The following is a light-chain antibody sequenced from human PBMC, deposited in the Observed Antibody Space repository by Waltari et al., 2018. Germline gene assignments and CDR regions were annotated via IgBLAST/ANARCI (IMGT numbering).Light chain of an antibody. CDR1: QSPVYSDGNIY. J-gene: IGKJ2*01. Sequence: VVLTQSPLSLPVTLGQPASISCRSSQSPVYSDGNIYLNWFQQRPGQSPRRLIYEVSNRDSGVPDRFSGSGSGTEFTLRISRVEAEDVAFYYCMQGSHWPYTFGQGTKLEIK. CDR3: MQGSHWPYT. V-gene: IGKV2-30*01. CDR2: EVS.